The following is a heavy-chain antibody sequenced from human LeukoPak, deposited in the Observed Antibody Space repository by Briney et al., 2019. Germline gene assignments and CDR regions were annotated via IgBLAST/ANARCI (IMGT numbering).Heavy chain of an antibody. CDR2: IKSKNDGETI. V-gene: IGHV3-15*01. CDR1: GFTFSRTW. Sequence: GGSLRLSCAASGFTFSRTWISWVRQAPGKGLEWVGRIKSKNDGETIDYAAPVKGRFTISRDDSKNTLYLQMSSLRAEDTAVYFCAKTRRSSSWSGLDYWGQGTLVTVSS. J-gene: IGHJ4*02. D-gene: IGHD6-13*01. CDR3: AKTRRSSSWSGLDY.